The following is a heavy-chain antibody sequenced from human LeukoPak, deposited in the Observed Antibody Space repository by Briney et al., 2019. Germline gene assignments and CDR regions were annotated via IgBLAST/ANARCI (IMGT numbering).Heavy chain of an antibody. J-gene: IGHJ4*02. D-gene: IGHD3-16*01. CDR1: GYTFTSYD. V-gene: IGHV1-2*02. CDR3: AREGLGGYAAVDY. Sequence: EASVKASCKASGYTFTSYDINWVRQAPGQGLEWMGWINPNSGGTNYAQKFQGRVTMTRDTSISTAYMELSRLRSDDTAVYYCAREGLGGYAAVDYWGQGTLVTVSS. CDR2: INPNSGGT.